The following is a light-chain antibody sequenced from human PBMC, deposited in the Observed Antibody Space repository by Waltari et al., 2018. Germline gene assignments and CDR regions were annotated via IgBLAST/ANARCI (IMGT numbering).Light chain of an antibody. CDR1: IPTIGRNT. Sequence: QSVLTQPPSASGTPGQRVTISCSGSIPTIGRNTVHRHQHLPGTAPKLLIYSTNQRPSGVPDRFSGSQSDTSASLAISGLQSEDEADYYCATWDDNLNGWVFGGGTKLTVL. CDR2: STN. CDR3: ATWDDNLNGWV. V-gene: IGLV1-44*01. J-gene: IGLJ3*02.